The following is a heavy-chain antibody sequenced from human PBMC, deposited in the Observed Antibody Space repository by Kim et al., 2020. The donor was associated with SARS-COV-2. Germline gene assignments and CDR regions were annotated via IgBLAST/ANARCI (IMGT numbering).Heavy chain of an antibody. Sequence: GGSLRLSCAASGFTFSSYGMHWVRQAPGKGLEWVAVIWYDGSNKYYADSVKGRFTISRDNSKNTLYLQMNSLRAEDTAVYYCATKDIVVVPAAMVRYYYGMDVWGQGTTVTVSS. V-gene: IGHV3-33*01. CDR1: GFTFSSYG. CDR2: IWYDGSNK. J-gene: IGHJ6*02. CDR3: ATKDIVVVPAAMVRYYYGMDV. D-gene: IGHD2-2*01.